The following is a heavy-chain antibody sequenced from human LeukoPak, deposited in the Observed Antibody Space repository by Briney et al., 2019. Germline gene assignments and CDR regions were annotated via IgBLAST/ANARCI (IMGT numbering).Heavy chain of an antibody. V-gene: IGHV4-34*01. D-gene: IGHD1-14*01. Sequence: PSETLSLTCAAYGGSFSGYYWSWIRQPPGKGLEWIGEINHSGSTNYNPSLKSRVTISVDTSKNQFSLKLSSVTAADTAVYYCARGFRRPHQSRDRTPQPYYMDVWGKGTTATVSS. CDR2: INHSGST. J-gene: IGHJ6*03. CDR1: GGSFSGYY. CDR3: ARGFRRPHQSRDRTPQPYYMDV.